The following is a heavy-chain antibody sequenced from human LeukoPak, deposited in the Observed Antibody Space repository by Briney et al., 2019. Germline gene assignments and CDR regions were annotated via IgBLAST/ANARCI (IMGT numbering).Heavy chain of an antibody. CDR2: ISSSSSYI. CDR3: ARGAEEYWYRH. J-gene: IGHJ5*02. Sequence: GGSLRLSCAASGFTFSSYSMNWVRQAPGKGLEWVSSISSSSSYIYYADSVKGRFTISRDNAKNSLYLRMNSLRAEDTAVYYCARGAEEYWYRHWGQGTLVTVSS. D-gene: IGHD3-16*01. CDR1: GFTFSSYS. V-gene: IGHV3-21*01.